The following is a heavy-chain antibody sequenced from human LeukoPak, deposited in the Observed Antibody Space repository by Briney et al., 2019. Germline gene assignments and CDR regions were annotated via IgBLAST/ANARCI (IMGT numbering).Heavy chain of an antibody. CDR1: GFSFSNYA. CDR3: AKDLEFSGYDALDI. V-gene: IGHV3-23*01. CDR2: ISGRRGGT. D-gene: IGHD5-12*01. J-gene: IGHJ3*02. Sequence: GGSLRLSCAASGFSFSNYAMSWVRQAPGKGLEWLSSISGRRGGTNHADSVKGRFTISRDNSRNTLYLQMNSLRAEDTATYYCAKDLEFSGYDALDIWGQGTMVTVS.